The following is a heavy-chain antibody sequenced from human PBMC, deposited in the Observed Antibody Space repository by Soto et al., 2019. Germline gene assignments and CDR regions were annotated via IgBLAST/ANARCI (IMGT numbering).Heavy chain of an antibody. Sequence: EVQLLESGGGLAQPGGSLRLSCAASGFTFSSYAMSWVRQAPGKGLEWVSAVSGAGGSTYYADSVKGRFTISRDNSKNTLYLQMNSLRAEDTAVYYCATHVTTVRYFDYWGQGTLVIVSS. CDR3: ATHVTTVRYFDY. CDR1: GFTFSSYA. J-gene: IGHJ4*02. D-gene: IGHD4-17*01. CDR2: VSGAGGST. V-gene: IGHV3-23*01.